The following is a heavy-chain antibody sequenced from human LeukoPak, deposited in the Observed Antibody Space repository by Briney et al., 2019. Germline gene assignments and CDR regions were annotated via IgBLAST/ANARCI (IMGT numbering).Heavy chain of an antibody. Sequence: GGSLRLSCAASGFTFSSYAMSWVRQAPGKGLEWVSAISGSGGSTYYADSVKGRFTISRDNSKNTLYLQMNSLRAEDTAVYYCARAYYYDTSATPDYWGQGTLVTVSS. CDR1: GFTFSSYA. D-gene: IGHD3-22*01. CDR3: ARAYYYDTSATPDY. J-gene: IGHJ4*02. V-gene: IGHV3-23*01. CDR2: ISGSGGST.